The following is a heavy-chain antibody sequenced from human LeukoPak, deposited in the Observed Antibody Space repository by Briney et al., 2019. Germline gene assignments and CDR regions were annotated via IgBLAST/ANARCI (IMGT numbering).Heavy chain of an antibody. CDR2: IYYSGST. Sequence: VKPSETLSLTCTVSGGSISSYYWSWIRPPPGKGLEWIGYIYYSGSTNYNPSLKSRVTISVDTSKNQFPLKLNSVTAADTAVYYCTKYTGSNGDFRFDSWGQGTLVTVSS. V-gene: IGHV4-59*08. CDR1: GGSISSYY. D-gene: IGHD3-3*01. CDR3: TKYTGSNGDFRFDS. J-gene: IGHJ4*02.